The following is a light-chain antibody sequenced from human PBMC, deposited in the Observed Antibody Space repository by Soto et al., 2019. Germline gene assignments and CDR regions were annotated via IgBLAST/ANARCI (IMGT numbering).Light chain of an antibody. J-gene: IGKJ2*01. CDR3: QQTDTYPYT. CDR1: QGISSW. V-gene: IGKV1D-12*01. CDR2: AAA. Sequence: DILMTQSPSSVSASVGDRVTITCRASQGISSWLAWYQQVPGKAPKLLIYAAATLQSGVSSRFSGSYSGTDFTLTISSLQPEDFATYYCQQTDTYPYTFGQGTKVEIK.